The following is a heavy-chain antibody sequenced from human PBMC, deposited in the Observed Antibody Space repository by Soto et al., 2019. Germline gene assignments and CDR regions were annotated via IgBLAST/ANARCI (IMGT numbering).Heavy chain of an antibody. J-gene: IGHJ4*02. CDR2: IYYSGST. CDR3: ARPVYFSSGSKGFFAY. V-gene: IGHV4-39*01. D-gene: IGHD3-22*01. CDR1: GGSISSSSYY. Sequence: PSETLSLTCTVSGGSISSSSYYWGWIRQPPGKGLEWVGSIYYSGSTYYNPSLKSRVTISVDTSKNQFSLKLSSVTAADTAVYYCARPVYFSSGSKGFFAYWGQGTLVTVSS.